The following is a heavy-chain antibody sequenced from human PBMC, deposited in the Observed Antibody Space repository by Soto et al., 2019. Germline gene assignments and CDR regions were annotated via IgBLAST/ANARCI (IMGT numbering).Heavy chain of an antibody. CDR3: STRAYDTNGYYRFDP. Sequence: PSETLSLTCAVYGGSFSGHSWTWIRQSPWKGLEWIGDINHSGRVNYSPSLKSRVTISLDTSKNQFSLTLSAVTAADTAMYYCSTRAYDTNGYYRFDPWGKGNLVTVS. CDR1: GGSFSGHS. V-gene: IGHV4-34*01. D-gene: IGHD3-22*01. CDR2: INHSGRV. J-gene: IGHJ5*01.